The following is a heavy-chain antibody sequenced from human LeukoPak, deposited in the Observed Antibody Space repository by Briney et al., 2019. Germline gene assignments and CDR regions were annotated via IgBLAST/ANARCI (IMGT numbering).Heavy chain of an antibody. CDR3: ARDLVRSQNRRWFTGPAEGY. CDR2: ISAYNGNT. CDR1: GYTFTSYG. Sequence: ASVKVSCKASGYTFTSYGISWVRQAPGQGLECMGWISAYNGNTNYAQKLQGRVTMTTDTSTSTAYMELRSLRSDDTAVYYCARDLVRSQNRRWFTGPAEGYWGQGTLVTVSS. D-gene: IGHD3-10*02. V-gene: IGHV1-18*01. J-gene: IGHJ4*02.